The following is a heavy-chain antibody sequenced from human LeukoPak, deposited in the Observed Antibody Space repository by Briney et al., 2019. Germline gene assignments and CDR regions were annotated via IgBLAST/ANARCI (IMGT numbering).Heavy chain of an antibody. CDR1: GFTFDDYA. V-gene: IGHV3-9*03. D-gene: IGHD5-24*01. Sequence: GGSLRLSCAASGFTFDDYAMHWVRQAPGKGLEWVSGISWNSGSIGYADSVKGRFTISRDNAKNSLYLQMNSLRAEDMALYYCAKGYYNWEGGYFDYWGQGTLVTVSS. CDR2: ISWNSGSI. J-gene: IGHJ4*02. CDR3: AKGYYNWEGGYFDY.